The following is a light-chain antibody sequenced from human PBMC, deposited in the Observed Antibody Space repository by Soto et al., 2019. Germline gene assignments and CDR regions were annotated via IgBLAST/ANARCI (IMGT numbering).Light chain of an antibody. CDR2: DNT. CDR3: QSYDSSLSAWV. J-gene: IGLJ3*02. V-gene: IGLV1-40*01. Sequence: QPVLTQPPSVSGAPGQRVTISCTGSSSNVGADYDVHWYQQHPGTAPKLLIYDNTNRPSGVPDRFSGSRSGTSASLAITGLQAEDEADYYCQSYDSSLSAWVFGGGTKLTVL. CDR1: SSNVGADYD.